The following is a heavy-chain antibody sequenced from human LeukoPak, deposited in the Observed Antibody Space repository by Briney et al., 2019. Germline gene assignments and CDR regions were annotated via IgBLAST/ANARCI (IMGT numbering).Heavy chain of an antibody. J-gene: IGHJ3*02. CDR2: IDSDGSST. D-gene: IGHD3-10*01. V-gene: IGHV3-74*01. CDR1: GFTFSSYW. Sequence: GGSLRLSCAASGFTFSSYWMHWVRQAPGKGLVWVSRIDSDGSSTSYADSVKGRFTISRDNAKNTLYLQMNSLRAEDTAVYYCARDRRVYYGSGTIGSDAFDIWGQGTMVTVSS. CDR3: ARDRRVYYGSGTIGSDAFDI.